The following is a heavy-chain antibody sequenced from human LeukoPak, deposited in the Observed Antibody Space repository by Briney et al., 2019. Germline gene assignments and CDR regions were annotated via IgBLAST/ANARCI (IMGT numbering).Heavy chain of an antibody. CDR2: INPSGGST. J-gene: IGHJ4*02. D-gene: IGHD2-2*01. V-gene: IGHV1-46*01. Sequence: ASVKVSCKASGYTFTSYYMHWVRQAPGQGLEWMGIINPSGGSTSYAQKFQGTVTMTKDMSTSTVYMGLSSLRSEDTAVYYCARDDLGGYCSSTSCHDGVFFDYWGQGTLVTVSS. CDR1: GYTFTSYY. CDR3: ARDDLGGYCSSTSCHDGVFFDY.